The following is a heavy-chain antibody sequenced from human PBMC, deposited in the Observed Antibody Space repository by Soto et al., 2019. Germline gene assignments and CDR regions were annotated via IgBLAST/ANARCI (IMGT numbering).Heavy chain of an antibody. J-gene: IGHJ3*02. CDR1: GYTFTGYY. CDR2: INPNSGGT. V-gene: IGHV1-2*04. D-gene: IGHD4-17*01. Sequence: ASVKVSCKASGYTFTGYYMHWVRQAPGQGLEWMGWINPNSGGTNYAQKFQGWVTMTRDTSISTAYMELSRLRSDDTAVYYCARTGGDYRNDAFDIRGQGTMVTVSS. CDR3: ARTGGDYRNDAFDI.